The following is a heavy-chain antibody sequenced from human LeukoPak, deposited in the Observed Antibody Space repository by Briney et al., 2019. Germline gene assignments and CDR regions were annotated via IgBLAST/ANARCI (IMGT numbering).Heavy chain of an antibody. D-gene: IGHD3/OR15-3a*01. CDR1: GFTFSTYS. V-gene: IGHV3-21*01. CDR3: ARVKGTERDY. CDR2: ISGSSTYI. J-gene: IGHJ4*02. Sequence: PGGSLRLSCAASGFTFSTYSMNWVRQAPGKGLEWVSSISGSSTYIFYADSVKGRFTIPRDNAKNSLYLQMNSLRVEDTAVYYCARVKGTERDYWGQGTLVTVSS.